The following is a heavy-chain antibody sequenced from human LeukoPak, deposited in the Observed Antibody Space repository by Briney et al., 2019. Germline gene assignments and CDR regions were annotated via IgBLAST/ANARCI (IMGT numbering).Heavy chain of an antibody. CDR1: GYTFTGYY. Sequence: ASVKVSCKAYGYTFTGYYMHWVRQAPGQGLEWMGRINPNSGGTNYAQKFQGRVTMTRDTSISTAYMELSRLRSDDTAVYYCAMSRSAGIVVVVAARTVDWGQGTLVTVSS. CDR2: INPNSGGT. V-gene: IGHV1-2*06. J-gene: IGHJ4*02. CDR3: AMSRSAGIVVVVAARTVD. D-gene: IGHD2-15*01.